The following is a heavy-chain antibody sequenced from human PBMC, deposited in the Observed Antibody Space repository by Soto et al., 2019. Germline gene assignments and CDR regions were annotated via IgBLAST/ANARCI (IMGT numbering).Heavy chain of an antibody. J-gene: IGHJ4*02. CDR2: IIPIFGTA. D-gene: IGHD5-18*01. CDR3: ARDRAANSATRFDY. Sequence: ASVKVSCKASGGTFSSYAISWVRQAPGQGLEWMGGIIPIFGTANYAQKFQGRVTITADESTSTAYMELSSLRSEDTAVYYCARDRAANSATRFDYWGQGTLVTVSS. V-gene: IGHV1-69*13. CDR1: GGTFSSYA.